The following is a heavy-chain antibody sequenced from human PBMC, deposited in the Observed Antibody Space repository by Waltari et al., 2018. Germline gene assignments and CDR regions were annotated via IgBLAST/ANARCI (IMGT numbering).Heavy chain of an antibody. CDR2: ISGRGGST. CDR3: ARASVYDFWSGYYYDS. V-gene: IGHV3-23*01. D-gene: IGHD3-3*01. CDR1: GFTFSTYA. Sequence: EVQLLESGGDLVQPGGSLSLSCAASGFTFSTYAMSWVRQAPGKGLEWVSAISGRGGSTYYADSVKGRFTISRDNSESTLNLQMNSLRAEDTAVYYCARASVYDFWSGYYYDSWGQGTLVTVSS. J-gene: IGHJ4*02.